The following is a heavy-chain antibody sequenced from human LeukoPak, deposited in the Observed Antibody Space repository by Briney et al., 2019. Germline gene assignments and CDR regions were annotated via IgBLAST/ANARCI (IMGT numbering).Heavy chain of an antibody. Sequence: NPSETLSLTCAVYGGSFSGYYWSWIRQPPGKGLEWIGEISHSGSTNYNPSLKSRVTISVDTSKNQFSLKLSSVTAADTAVYYCARHRRGYSSSSSGYFDYWGQGTLVTVSS. V-gene: IGHV4-34*01. J-gene: IGHJ4*02. CDR2: ISHSGST. CDR1: GGSFSGYY. CDR3: ARHRRGYSSSSSGYFDY. D-gene: IGHD6-6*01.